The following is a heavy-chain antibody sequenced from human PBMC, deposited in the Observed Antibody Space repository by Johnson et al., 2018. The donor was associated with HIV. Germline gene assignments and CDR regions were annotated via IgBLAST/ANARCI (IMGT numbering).Heavy chain of an antibody. V-gene: IGHV3-30*04. CDR1: GFTFSNYP. CDR3: ARGPIADDAFDI. D-gene: IGHD3-16*02. J-gene: IGHJ3*02. CDR2: ISYDGSNQ. Sequence: QVQLVESGGGVVQPGRSLRLSCAASGFTFSNYPMHWVRQAPGKGLEWVAVISYDGSNQYYADSVKGRFTISRDNSKNTVFLQMNSLRPEDTAVYFCARGPIADDAFDIWGQGTMVTVSS.